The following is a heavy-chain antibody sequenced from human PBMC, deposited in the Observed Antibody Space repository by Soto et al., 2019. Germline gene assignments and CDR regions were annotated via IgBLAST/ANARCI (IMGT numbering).Heavy chain of an antibody. V-gene: IGHV3-66*01. CDR1: GFTVSNNY. Sequence: GGSLRLSCAASGFTVSNNYMSWVRQAPGKGLEWVSLIYTAGNTYYVASVKGRFTISRDNSKNTLYLQMNTLRVEDTAVYYCARDPVEGAAAGLFDYWGQGTLVT. J-gene: IGHJ4*02. CDR2: IYTAGNT. D-gene: IGHD6-13*01. CDR3: ARDPVEGAAAGLFDY.